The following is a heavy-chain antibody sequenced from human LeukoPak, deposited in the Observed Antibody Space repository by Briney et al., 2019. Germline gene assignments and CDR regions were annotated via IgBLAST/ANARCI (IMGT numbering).Heavy chain of an antibody. D-gene: IGHD3-16*02. Sequence: MPSETLSLTCTVSGGSISSYYWSWIRQPPGKGLEWIGYIYYSGSTNYNPSLKSRVTISVDTSKNQFSLKLSSVTAADTAVYYCARAGVDYVWGSYRPFDPWGQGTLVTVSS. J-gene: IGHJ5*02. CDR3: ARAGVDYVWGSYRPFDP. V-gene: IGHV4-59*01. CDR2: IYYSGST. CDR1: GGSISSYY.